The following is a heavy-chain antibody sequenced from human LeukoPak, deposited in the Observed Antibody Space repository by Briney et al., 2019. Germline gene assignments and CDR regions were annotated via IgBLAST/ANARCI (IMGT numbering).Heavy chain of an antibody. Sequence: GGSLRLSCAASGFTFSSYAMSWVRQAPGKGLEWVSAISGSGGSTYYADSVKGRFTSSRDNSKNTLYLQMNSLRAEDTAVYYCAKKGGIVGASPFDYWGQGTLVTVSS. J-gene: IGHJ4*02. CDR2: ISGSGGST. V-gene: IGHV3-23*01. CDR1: GFTFSSYA. CDR3: AKKGGIVGASPFDY. D-gene: IGHD1-26*01.